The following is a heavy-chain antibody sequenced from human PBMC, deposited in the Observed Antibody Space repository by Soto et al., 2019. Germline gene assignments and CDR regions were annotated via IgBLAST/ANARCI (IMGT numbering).Heavy chain of an antibody. V-gene: IGHV2-5*02. CDR3: ALLRGGSGWFYYFDY. Sequence: QITLKESGPTLVKPTQTLTLTCTFSGSSLSTSGVGVGWIRQPPGRALEWLALIYWDDDKRYSPSLKSRLTITKDTSKNPVDLTMTNRDPVDTATYYCALLRGGSGWFYYFDYWGQGTLVTVSS. D-gene: IGHD6-19*01. CDR1: GSSLSTSGVG. CDR2: IYWDDDK. J-gene: IGHJ4*02.